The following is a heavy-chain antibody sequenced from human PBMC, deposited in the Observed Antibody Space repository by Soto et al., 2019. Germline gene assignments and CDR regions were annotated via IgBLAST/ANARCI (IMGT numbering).Heavy chain of an antibody. J-gene: IGHJ4*02. Sequence: ASVKVSCKASGYTFTSYGISWVRQAPGQGLEWMGWISAYNGNTNYAQKLQGRVTMTTDTSTSTAYMELRSLRSDDTAVYYCARYFYDSSGHYHEKFDYWGQGTLVTVSS. CDR2: ISAYNGNT. D-gene: IGHD3-22*01. CDR3: ARYFYDSSGHYHEKFDY. CDR1: GYTFTSYG. V-gene: IGHV1-18*04.